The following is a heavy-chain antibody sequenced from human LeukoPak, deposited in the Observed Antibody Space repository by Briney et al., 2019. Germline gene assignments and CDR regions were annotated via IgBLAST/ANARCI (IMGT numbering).Heavy chain of an antibody. J-gene: IGHJ6*03. CDR3: ARGLAGGSGSYDYYYYYMDV. D-gene: IGHD3-10*01. Sequence: ASVTVPFTASGYTFTIYYMHWVRQAPGQGLERMGIINPSGGSTSYAQKFQGRVTMTRDMSTSTAYMELSSLRSEDTAVYYCARGLAGGSGSYDYYYYYMDVWGKGTTVTISS. CDR1: GYTFTIYY. V-gene: IGHV1-46*01. CDR2: INPSGGST.